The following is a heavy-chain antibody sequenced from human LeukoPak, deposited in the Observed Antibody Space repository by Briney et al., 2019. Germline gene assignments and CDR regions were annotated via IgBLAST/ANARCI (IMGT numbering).Heavy chain of an antibody. D-gene: IGHD3-10*01. CDR3: ARDAELSGPGYYGVDV. CDR2: IYSGGST. V-gene: IGHV3-53*04. J-gene: IGHJ6*02. CDR1: GFTVSSNY. Sequence: GGSLRLSCAASGFTVSSNYMSWVRQAPGKGLEWVSVIYSGGSTYYADSVKGRFTISRHNSKNTLYLQMNSLRAEDTAVYYCARDAELSGPGYYGVDVWGQGTTVTVSS.